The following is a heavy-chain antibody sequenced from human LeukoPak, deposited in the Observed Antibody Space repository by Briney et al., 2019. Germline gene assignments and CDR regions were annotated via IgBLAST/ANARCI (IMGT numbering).Heavy chain of an antibody. CDR2: IYYSGST. D-gene: IGHD3-3*01. J-gene: IGHJ4*02. CDR1: GYSISSSSYY. V-gene: IGHV4-39*07. Sequence: SETLSLTCTVSGYSISSSSYYWGWIRQPPGKGLEWIGSIYYSGSTYYNPSLKSRVTISVDTSKNQFSLKLSSVTAADTAVYYCASLEGVWSGYPPAFDYWGQGTLVTVSS. CDR3: ASLEGVWSGYPPAFDY.